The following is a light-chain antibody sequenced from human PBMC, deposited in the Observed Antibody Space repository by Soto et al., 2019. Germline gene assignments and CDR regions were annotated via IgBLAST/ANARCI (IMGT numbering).Light chain of an antibody. Sequence: IQMTQSPSSLSASVGDRVTIACRASQGIRNDLAWYQRKPGKAPKLLIYTASSLQNGVPPRFSGSGSDTVFTLTIDSLQPEDFATYYCLQDFSFPLTFGGGTKVDIK. CDR1: QGIRND. CDR2: TAS. V-gene: IGKV1-6*01. J-gene: IGKJ4*01. CDR3: LQDFSFPLT.